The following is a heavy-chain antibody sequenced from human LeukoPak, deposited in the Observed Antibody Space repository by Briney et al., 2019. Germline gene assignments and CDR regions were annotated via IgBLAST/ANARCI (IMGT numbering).Heavy chain of an antibody. Sequence: SETLSLTCTVSGGSLSSYYWSWIRQPPGKGLEWIGYIYSTGSANYNLSLKSRVTLSVDTAKNQFSLKLNSVTAADTAVYYCARMGGYSGYATHWGQGTLVTVSS. V-gene: IGHV4-59*08. J-gene: IGHJ4*02. CDR1: GGSLSSYY. CDR2: IYSTGSA. CDR3: ARMGGYSGYATH. D-gene: IGHD5-12*01.